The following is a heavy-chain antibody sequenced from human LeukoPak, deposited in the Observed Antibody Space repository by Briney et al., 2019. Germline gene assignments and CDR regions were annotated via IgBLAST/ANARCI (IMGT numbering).Heavy chain of an antibody. CDR3: ASGSQGDYVWGSYRYRESPFDP. D-gene: IGHD3-16*02. Sequence: AGGSLRLSCAASGFTFSSYSMNWVRQAPGKGLEWVSSISSSSSYIYYADSVKGRFTISRDNAKNSLYLQMNSLRAEGTAVYYCASGSQGDYVWGSYRYRESPFDPWGQGTLVTVSS. CDR2: ISSSSSYI. CDR1: GFTFSSYS. V-gene: IGHV3-21*01. J-gene: IGHJ5*02.